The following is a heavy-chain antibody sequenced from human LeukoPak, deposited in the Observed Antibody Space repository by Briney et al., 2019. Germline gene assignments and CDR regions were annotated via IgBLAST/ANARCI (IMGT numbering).Heavy chain of an antibody. CDR3: AKGRGSPYYFEY. CDR2: ISGSGAST. Sequence: PGGSLRLSCAASGFTFGSFAMTWVRQAPGKGLEWVSAISGSGASTYYADSVKGRFTISGDNSKNTLYLQMNSLRAEDTAVYYCAKGRGSPYYFEYWGQGTLVTVSS. CDR1: GFTFGSFA. V-gene: IGHV3-23*01. J-gene: IGHJ4*02. D-gene: IGHD1-26*01.